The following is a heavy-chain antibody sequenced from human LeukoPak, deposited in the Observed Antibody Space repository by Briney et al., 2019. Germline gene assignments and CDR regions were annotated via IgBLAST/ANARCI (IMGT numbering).Heavy chain of an antibody. D-gene: IGHD3-22*01. CDR1: GYTFTNYW. CDR2: IYPDDSDA. Sequence: GESLKISCEASGYTFTNYWIAWVRQMPGKGLEWMGIIYPDDSDAKYSPSFQGQVTISADKSISTAYLQWSSLKAADTAMYYCARSRDSSGYYYLIWGQGTLVTVSS. V-gene: IGHV5-51*01. J-gene: IGHJ4*02. CDR3: ARSRDSSGYYYLI.